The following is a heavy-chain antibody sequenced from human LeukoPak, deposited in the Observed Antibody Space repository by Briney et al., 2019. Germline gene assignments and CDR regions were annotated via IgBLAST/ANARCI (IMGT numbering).Heavy chain of an antibody. CDR1: GFIFSNYG. CDR2: ISFSSTHI. D-gene: IGHD2-21*01. Sequence: GGSLRLSCAASGFIFSNYGMSWVRQAPGKGLEWVSSISFSSTHIYYADSIQGRFTISRDNAKKSVYLQMNSLRAEDTAVYYCATTGLLGDIPWGQGTLVTVSS. V-gene: IGHV3-21*04. J-gene: IGHJ5*02. CDR3: ATTGLLGDIP.